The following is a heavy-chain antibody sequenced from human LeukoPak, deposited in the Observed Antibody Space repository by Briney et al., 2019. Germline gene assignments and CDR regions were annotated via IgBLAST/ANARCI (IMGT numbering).Heavy chain of an antibody. D-gene: IGHD3-10*01. V-gene: IGHV1-2*02. CDR3: AREDGDDIFDY. Sequence: ASVKVSCKASGYTSTGYYMHWLRQAPGQGPEWMGWINPNSGYTYFAQKFQDRVSMTRDTSINTAYMELSRLTSDDSAVYFCAREDGDDIFDYWGPGTLVTVSS. CDR1: GYTSTGYY. CDR2: INPNSGYT. J-gene: IGHJ4*02.